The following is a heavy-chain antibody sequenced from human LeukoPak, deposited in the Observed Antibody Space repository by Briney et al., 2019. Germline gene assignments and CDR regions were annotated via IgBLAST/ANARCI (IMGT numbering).Heavy chain of an antibody. V-gene: IGHV4-39*07. Sequence: PSETLSLTCIVPGGSISSSSNYWAWIRQSPGKGLEWIGTFSSGGSAYYNPSLTSRVSISKDTSDNQFSLGLYSVTAADTAVYYCARKQTGTMYDVWGQGTQVTVSS. D-gene: IGHD1-7*01. J-gene: IGHJ4*02. CDR1: GGSISSSSNY. CDR3: ARKQTGTMYDV. CDR2: FSSGGSA.